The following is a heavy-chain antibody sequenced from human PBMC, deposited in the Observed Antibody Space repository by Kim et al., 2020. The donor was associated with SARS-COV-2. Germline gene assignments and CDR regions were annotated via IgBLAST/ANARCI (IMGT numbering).Heavy chain of an antibody. Sequence: SETLSLTCAVYGGSFSGYYWSWIRQPPGKGLEWIGEINHSGSTNYNPSLKSRVTISVDTSKNQFSLKLSSVTAADTAVYYCARMTTETYFDYWGQGTLVTVSS. D-gene: IGHD4-17*01. CDR2: INHSGST. CDR1: GGSFSGYY. CDR3: ARMTTETYFDY. V-gene: IGHV4-34*01. J-gene: IGHJ4*02.